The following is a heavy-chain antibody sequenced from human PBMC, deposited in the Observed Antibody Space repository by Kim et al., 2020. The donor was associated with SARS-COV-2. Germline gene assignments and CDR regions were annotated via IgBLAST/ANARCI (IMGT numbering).Heavy chain of an antibody. CDR2: IGTAGDP. CDR3: ARGLRYILTGYYGSFGMDV. V-gene: IGHV3-13*05. D-gene: IGHD3-9*01. Sequence: GGSLRLSCAASGFTFSSYDMHWVRQATGKGLEWVSAIGTAGDPYYPGSVKGRFTISRENAKNSLYLQMNSLRAGDTAVYYCARGLRYILTGYYGSFGMDVWGQGTTVTVSS. J-gene: IGHJ6*02. CDR1: GFTFSSYD.